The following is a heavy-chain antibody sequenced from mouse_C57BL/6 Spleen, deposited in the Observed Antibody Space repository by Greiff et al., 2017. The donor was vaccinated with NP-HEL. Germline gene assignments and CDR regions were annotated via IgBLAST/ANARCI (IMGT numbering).Heavy chain of an antibody. Sequence: EVQLQQSGPELVKPGASVKISCKASGYTFTDYYMNWVKQSHGKSLEWIGDINPNNGGTSYNQKFKGKATLTVDKSSSTAYMELRSLTSEDSAVYYCARRARCFDVWGTGTTVTVSS. CDR2: INPNNGGT. J-gene: IGHJ1*03. CDR1: GYTFTDYY. V-gene: IGHV1-26*01. CDR3: ARRARCFDV. D-gene: IGHD3-3*01.